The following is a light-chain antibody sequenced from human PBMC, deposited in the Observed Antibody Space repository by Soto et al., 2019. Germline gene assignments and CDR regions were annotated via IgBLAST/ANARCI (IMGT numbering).Light chain of an antibody. V-gene: IGKV1-39*01. CDR1: RAISTY. J-gene: IGKJ2*01. CDR2: TTS. CDR3: HPSYGTPQT. Sequence: IQMTQSPSSLSVSVGDRVTISCRAGRAISTYLNWYQQRLGTAPTLLIYTTSNLHSGVPSRFSGNGSGTDFTLTIRSLQPEDIATYYCHPSYGTPQTFGQGTKLEI.